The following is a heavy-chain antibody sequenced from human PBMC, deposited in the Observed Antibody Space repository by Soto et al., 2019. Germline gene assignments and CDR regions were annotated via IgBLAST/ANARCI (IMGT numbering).Heavy chain of an antibody. D-gene: IGHD3-10*01. V-gene: IGHV1-69*01. CDR2: IIPSFGTA. CDR1: GGTFSSDA. Sequence: QVQLVQSGAEVKKPGSSVKVSCKASGGTFSSDAISWVRQAPGQGLEWMGGIIPSFGTANYAQKFQGRVNHSGNDSQSPAHMGRGSLSSEDPAVYYCARILRGREILLWLWDGYYDCGIDVWGQGTTVTVSS. CDR3: ARILRGREILLWLWDGYYDCGIDV. J-gene: IGHJ6*02.